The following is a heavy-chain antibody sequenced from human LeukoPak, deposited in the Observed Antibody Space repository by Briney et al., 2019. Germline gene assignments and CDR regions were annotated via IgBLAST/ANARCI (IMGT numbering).Heavy chain of an antibody. CDR3: ARGYCSNTACLGRPYFDF. CDR1: GGTFSKYA. V-gene: IGHV1-69*05. D-gene: IGHD2-15*01. Sequence: SVKVSCKASGGTFSKYAISWVRQAPGQGLEWMGEIIPIFGTPNCARKFQGRVTITTDESTSTAYMEVYSLTSEDTAVYYCARGYCSNTACLGRPYFDFWGQGTLVTVSS. J-gene: IGHJ4*02. CDR2: IIPIFGTP.